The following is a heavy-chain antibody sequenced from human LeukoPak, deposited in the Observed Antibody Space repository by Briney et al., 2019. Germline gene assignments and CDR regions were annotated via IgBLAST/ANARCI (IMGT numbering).Heavy chain of an antibody. CDR3: TTLAYDVHY. D-gene: IGHD3-3*01. CDR1: GFIFRNAH. CDR2: IMSNPAGGTA. Sequence: PGGSLRLSCGASGFIFRNAHMTWVRQAPGKGLEWVGRIMSNPAGGTADYGAAVKGRFTISRDDSRNMLYLQLTNVRADDTAVYYRTTLAYDVHYWGRGTLVTVSS. J-gene: IGHJ4*02. V-gene: IGHV3-15*01.